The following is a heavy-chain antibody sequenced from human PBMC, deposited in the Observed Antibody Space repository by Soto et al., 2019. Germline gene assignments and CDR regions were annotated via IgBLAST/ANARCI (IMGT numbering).Heavy chain of an antibody. CDR2: LSGSGGST. CDR3: AKGDCSGGSCYFSAFDI. J-gene: IGHJ3*02. Sequence: KGLEWVSGLSGSGGSTYYADSVKGRFTISRDNSKNTLFLQMNSLRAEDTAVYFCAKGDCSGGSCYFSAFDIWGQGTMVTVSS. V-gene: IGHV3-23*01. D-gene: IGHD2-15*01.